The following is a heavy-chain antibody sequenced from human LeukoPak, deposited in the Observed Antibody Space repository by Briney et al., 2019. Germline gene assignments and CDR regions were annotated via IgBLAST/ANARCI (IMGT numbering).Heavy chain of an antibody. Sequence: SKTLSLTCTVSGGSISSYYWSWIRQPPGKGLEWIGYTYYSGSTNYNPSLKSRVTISVDTSKNQFSLKLSSVTAADTAVYYCARGAAAGHWNDAFDIWGQGTMVTVSS. J-gene: IGHJ3*02. D-gene: IGHD6-13*01. V-gene: IGHV4-59*01. CDR1: GGSISSYY. CDR2: TYYSGST. CDR3: ARGAAAGHWNDAFDI.